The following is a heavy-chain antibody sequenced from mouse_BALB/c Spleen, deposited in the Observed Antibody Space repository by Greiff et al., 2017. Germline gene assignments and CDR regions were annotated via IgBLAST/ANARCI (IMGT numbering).Heavy chain of an antibody. Sequence: VHLVESGPGLVAPSQSLSITCTVSGFSLTGYGVNWVRQPPGKGLEWLGMIWGDGSTDYNSALKSRLSISKDNSKSQVFLKMNSLQTDDTARYYCARETTATRSAMDYWGQGTSVTVSS. CDR3: ARETTATRSAMDY. CDR2: IWGDGST. D-gene: IGHD1-2*01. J-gene: IGHJ4*01. CDR1: GFSLTGYG. V-gene: IGHV2-6-7*01.